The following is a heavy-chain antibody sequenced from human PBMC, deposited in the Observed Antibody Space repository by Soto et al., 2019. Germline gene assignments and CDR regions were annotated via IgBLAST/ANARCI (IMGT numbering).Heavy chain of an antibody. CDR2: INHSVST. J-gene: IGHJ3*02. D-gene: IGHD6-19*01. CDR3: ARRSVGGGYFGRPKMTDAFDT. CDR1: GGSFSVYY. V-gene: IGHV4-34*01. Sequence: SETLSLTCAVHGGSFSVYYWSWIRQPPGKGLEWIGEINHSVSTNYNPSLKSRVTISVDTSKNQFSLKLSSVTAADTAVYYCARRSVGGGYFGRPKMTDAFDTGGEGT.